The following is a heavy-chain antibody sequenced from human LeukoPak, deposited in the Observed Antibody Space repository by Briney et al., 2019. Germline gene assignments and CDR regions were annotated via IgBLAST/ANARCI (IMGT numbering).Heavy chain of an antibody. CDR3: AIQIRGVIY. CDR1: GFTFSSYR. D-gene: IGHD3-10*01. J-gene: IGHJ4*02. Sequence: PGRSLSLSCAASGFTFSSYRLHWVRQAPGKGLEYLSAISSDGRSTYYADSVKGRFTISRDNSKNTLYLQMGSLRAEDMALYYCAIQIRGVIYWGQGTLVTVSS. V-gene: IGHV3-64*02. CDR2: ISSDGRST.